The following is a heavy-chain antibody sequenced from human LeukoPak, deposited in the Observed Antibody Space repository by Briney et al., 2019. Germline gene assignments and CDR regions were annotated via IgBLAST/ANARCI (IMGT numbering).Heavy chain of an antibody. CDR2: ICHSGST. V-gene: IGHV4-38-2*01. CDR3: ARGAGDYYGSGSNIFDY. J-gene: IGHJ4*02. CDR1: GYSISSGYY. Sequence: SETLSLTCAVSGYSISSGYYWGWIRQPPGKGLEWIGSICHSGSTYYNPSLKSRVTISVDTSKNQFSLKLSSVTAADTAVYYCARGAGDYYGSGSNIFDYWGQGTLVTVSS. D-gene: IGHD3-10*01.